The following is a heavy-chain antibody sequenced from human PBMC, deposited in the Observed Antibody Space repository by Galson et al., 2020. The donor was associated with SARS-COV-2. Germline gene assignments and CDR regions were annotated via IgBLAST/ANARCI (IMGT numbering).Heavy chain of an antibody. CDR1: GFTFSSYG. CDR3: AKEGWIQLWLRGNLYFDR. CDR2: ISYDGSNK. Sequence: TGGSLRLSCAASGFTFSSYGMHWVRQAPGKGLEWVAVISYDGSNKYYADSVKGRFTISRDNSKNTLYLQMNSLRAEDTAVYYCAKEGWIQLWLRGNLYFDRWGRGTLVTVSS. V-gene: IGHV3-30*18. J-gene: IGHJ2*01. D-gene: IGHD5-18*01.